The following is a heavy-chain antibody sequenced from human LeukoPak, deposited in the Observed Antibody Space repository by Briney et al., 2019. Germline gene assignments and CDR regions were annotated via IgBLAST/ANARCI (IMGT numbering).Heavy chain of an antibody. J-gene: IGHJ4*02. D-gene: IGHD6-13*01. CDR2: ISGSGAGT. CDR3: AKDRYSGLNTIDY. Sequence: GGSLRLSCAVSGFTFSSYAMNWVRQAPGKGLEWVSGISGSGAGTYYADSVKGRFTISRDNSKSTLYLQMNSLRAEDTAVYYCAKDRYSGLNTIDYWGQGALVSVCS. CDR1: GFTFSSYA. V-gene: IGHV3-23*01.